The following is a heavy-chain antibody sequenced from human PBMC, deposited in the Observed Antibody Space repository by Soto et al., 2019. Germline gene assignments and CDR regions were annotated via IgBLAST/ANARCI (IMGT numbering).Heavy chain of an antibody. J-gene: IGHJ4*02. D-gene: IGHD3-22*01. CDR3: AKGRYDTSAYYLSFDY. Sequence: EVQLLESGGGLVQPGGSLTLSCAASGFTFSSHAMTWVRQAPGKGLEWVSSIRGDSGRSYYADSVKGRFSISRANSKNPVFLQMSGLRVEDTAVYYCAKGRYDTSAYYLSFDYWGQGAQVTVSS. CDR2: IRGDSGRS. V-gene: IGHV3-23*01. CDR1: GFTFSSHA.